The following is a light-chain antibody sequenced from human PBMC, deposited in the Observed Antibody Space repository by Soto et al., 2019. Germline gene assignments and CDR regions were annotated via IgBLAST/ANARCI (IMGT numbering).Light chain of an antibody. J-gene: IGKJ5*01. V-gene: IGKV3-11*01. CDR2: GAF. CDR3: QQRNVWPPVT. Sequence: ESVLTQSRVTLALSPGERATLSCRASQSVSTSLAWYQQKPGQAPRLLIYGAFNRATGIPARFSGSGSGTDFTLTISSLEPEDSAVYYCQQRNVWPPVTFGQGTRLEIK. CDR1: QSVSTS.